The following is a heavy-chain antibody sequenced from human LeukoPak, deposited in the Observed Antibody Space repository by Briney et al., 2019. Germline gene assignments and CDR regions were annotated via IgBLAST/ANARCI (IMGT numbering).Heavy chain of an antibody. CDR3: APPTVGGNPAFDI. CDR2: ISSSGVST. CDR1: GFTFSTYA. J-gene: IGHJ3*02. D-gene: IGHD2-15*01. V-gene: IGHV3-23*01. Sequence: PGGSLRLSCAASGFTFSTYAMTWVRQALGKGLEWVSSISSSGVSTYYADSVKGRFTISRDNSKNTLYLQMNSLRAEDTAVYYCAPPTVGGNPAFDIWGQGTIVTVSS.